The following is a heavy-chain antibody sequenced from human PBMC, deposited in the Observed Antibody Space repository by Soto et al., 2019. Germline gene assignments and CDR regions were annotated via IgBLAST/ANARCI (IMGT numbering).Heavy chain of an antibody. J-gene: IGHJ4*02. V-gene: IGHV3-23*01. Sequence: GGSLRLSCAASGFTFSSYAMSWVRQAPGKGLEWVSAISGSGGSKYYADSVKGRFTISRDNSKNTLYLQMNSLRAEDTAVYYCAKNGYCSGGSCPSPHYWGQGTLVTVSS. CDR3: AKNGYCSGGSCPSPHY. CDR1: GFTFSSYA. CDR2: ISGSGGSK. D-gene: IGHD2-15*01.